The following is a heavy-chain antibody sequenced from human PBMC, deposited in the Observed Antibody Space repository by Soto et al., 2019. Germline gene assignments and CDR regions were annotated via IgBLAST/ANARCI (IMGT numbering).Heavy chain of an antibody. V-gene: IGHV3-23*01. D-gene: IGHD3-22*01. CDR3: AKWSLYYYDSSGLSGRFDY. CDR1: GFTFSSYA. J-gene: IGHJ4*02. Sequence: SLRLSCAASGFTFSSYAMSWVRQAPGKGLEWVSAISGSGGSTYYADSVKGRFTISRDNSKNTLYLQMNSLRAEDTAVYYCAKWSLYYYDSSGLSGRFDYWGQGTLVTVSS. CDR2: ISGSGGST.